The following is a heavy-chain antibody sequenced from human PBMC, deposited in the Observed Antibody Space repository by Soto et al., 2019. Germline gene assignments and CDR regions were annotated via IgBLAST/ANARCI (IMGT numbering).Heavy chain of an antibody. J-gene: IGHJ4*02. CDR1: GFTFSSYG. V-gene: IGHV3-23*01. CDR3: AKDRGYCSSTTCTRSFDY. CDR2: ISSGSDTI. D-gene: IGHD2-2*01. Sequence: PGGSLRLSCAASGFTFSSYGMHWVRQAPGKGLEWVSAISSGSDTIYYADSVKGRFTISRDNSKNTLYLQMNSLRAEDTAVYYCAKDRGYCSSTTCTRSFDYWGQGTLVTVSS.